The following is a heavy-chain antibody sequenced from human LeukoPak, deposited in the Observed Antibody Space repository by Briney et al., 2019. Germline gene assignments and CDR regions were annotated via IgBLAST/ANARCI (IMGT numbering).Heavy chain of an antibody. CDR1: GGSMSSHY. V-gene: IGHV4-59*08. CDR3: ANGDYYDAGGYDFYYYMGA. J-gene: IGHJ6*03. CDR2: IYYSGRT. D-gene: IGHD3-22*01. Sequence: PSETLSLTCTVSGGSMSSHYWSWIRQPPGKGLEWIAYIYYSGRTNYNPSLKSRATVSLDTSKNQFSLKLTSVTAADTAVYYCANGDYYDAGGYDFYYYMGAWGQGTTVTVAS.